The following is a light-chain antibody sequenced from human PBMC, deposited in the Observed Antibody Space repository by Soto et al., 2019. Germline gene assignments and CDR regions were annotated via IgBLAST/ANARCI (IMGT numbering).Light chain of an antibody. V-gene: IGLV3-21*02. J-gene: IGLJ1*01. Sequence: SYELTQPPSVSVAPGQTARITCGGNNSGSKSVHWYQQKPGQAPVLVVYDDSDRPSGTPERFSGSNSGNTATLTISRVEAGDEADYYCQVWDISSDHYVFGTGTKVTVL. CDR1: NSGSKS. CDR3: QVWDISSDHYV. CDR2: DDS.